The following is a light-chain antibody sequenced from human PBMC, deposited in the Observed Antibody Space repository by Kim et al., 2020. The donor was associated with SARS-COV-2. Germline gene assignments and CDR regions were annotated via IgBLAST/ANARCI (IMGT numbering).Light chain of an antibody. V-gene: IGKV3-15*01. Sequence: LSPGERATLSCRASQSLSSNLAWYQQKRGQAPRLLIYDASTRAAGLPDRFSGSGSGTEFTLTISSPQSEDFAVYYCQQYSDSPPTFGQGTKVDIK. J-gene: IGKJ1*01. CDR2: DAS. CDR3: QQYSDSPPT. CDR1: QSLSSN.